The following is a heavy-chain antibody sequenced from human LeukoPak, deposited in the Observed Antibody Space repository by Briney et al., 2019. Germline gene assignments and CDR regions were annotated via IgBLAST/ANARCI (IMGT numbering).Heavy chain of an antibody. J-gene: IGHJ3*02. V-gene: IGHV4-59*01. CDR2: IYYSGST. D-gene: IGHD6-13*01. CDR3: ARDRYSSSWYRDAFDI. Sequence: SETLSLTCTVSGGSISSYYWSWIRQPPGKGLEWIGYIYYSGSTNYNPSLKSRVTISVDTSKYQFSLKLSSVTAADTAVYYCARDRYSSSWYRDAFDIWGQGTMVTVSS. CDR1: GGSISSYY.